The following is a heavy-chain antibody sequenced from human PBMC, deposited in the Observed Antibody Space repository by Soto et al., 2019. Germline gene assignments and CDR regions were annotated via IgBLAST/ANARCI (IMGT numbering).Heavy chain of an antibody. D-gene: IGHD3-22*01. CDR2: IFSNDEK. V-gene: IGHV2-26*01. Sequence: SGHTLMNPTETLTLTCPVSGFSLSTAGMGVSWIRQPPGKALEWLAHIFSNDEKSYSTSLKSRLTISKDTSKSQVVLTMTNMDPVDTATYYCARMKKANYYDSSGYLDDWGQGTLVTCFS. J-gene: IGHJ4*02. CDR3: ARMKKANYYDSSGYLDD. CDR1: GFSLSTAGMG.